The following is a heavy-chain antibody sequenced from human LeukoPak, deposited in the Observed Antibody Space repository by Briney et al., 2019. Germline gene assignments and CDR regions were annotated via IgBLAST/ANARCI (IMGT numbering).Heavy chain of an antibody. Sequence: SETLSLTCTVSGYSISSGYYWGWIRQPPGKGLEWIGSICHSGSTYYNPSLKSRVTISVDTSKSQFSLKLSSVTAADTAVYYCARGRVLDYWGQGTLVTVSS. CDR2: ICHSGST. V-gene: IGHV4-38-2*02. CDR1: GYSISSGYY. CDR3: ARGRVLDY. J-gene: IGHJ4*02.